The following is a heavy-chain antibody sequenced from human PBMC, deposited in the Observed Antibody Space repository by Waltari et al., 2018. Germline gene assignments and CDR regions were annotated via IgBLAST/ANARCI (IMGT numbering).Heavy chain of an antibody. V-gene: IGHV3-23*04. J-gene: IGHJ4*02. CDR1: GFTFSSYA. Sequence: EVQLVESGGGLVQPGGSLRLSCAASGFTFSSYAMSWVRQAPGKGCGGVSFISGSGYSTYYADSVKVRFTISRDNSKNTLYLQMNSLRAEDTAVYYCAKDFDIAAARGHFDYWGQGTLVTVSS. CDR3: AKDFDIAAARGHFDY. CDR2: ISGSGYST. D-gene: IGHD6-13*01.